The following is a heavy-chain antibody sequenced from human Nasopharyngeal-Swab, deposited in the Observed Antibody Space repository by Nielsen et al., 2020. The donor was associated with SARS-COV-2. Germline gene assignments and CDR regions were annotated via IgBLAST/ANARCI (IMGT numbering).Heavy chain of an antibody. CDR1: GGSISSSTYY. Sequence: SAPMSLTCPVSGGSISSSTYYWAWIRQPPGKGLEWIGSIYYGGSTYYNPSLKSRVTISVDTSKNQFSLKLSSVTAADTAVYYCAALSSSWYEYYFDYWGQGTLVTVSS. V-gene: IGHV4-39*01. D-gene: IGHD6-13*01. J-gene: IGHJ4*02. CDR3: AALSSSWYEYYFDY. CDR2: IYYGGST.